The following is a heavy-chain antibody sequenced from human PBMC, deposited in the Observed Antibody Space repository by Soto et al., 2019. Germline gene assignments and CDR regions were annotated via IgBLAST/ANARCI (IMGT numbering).Heavy chain of an antibody. J-gene: IGHJ4*02. CDR2: ISHDGGYK. CDR1: GFTFSTYG. D-gene: IGHD4-17*01. V-gene: IGHV3-30*18. Sequence: QVQLVESGGGVVQPGRSLRLSCAASGFTFSTYGMQWVRQAPGKGLEWVAVISHDGGYKYYADSVKGRFIISRDNSKNTLYAPNSSLRTEDPAVYYCANVHLFYGDYLEYWGQGTLVTVSS. CDR3: ANVHLFYGDYLEY.